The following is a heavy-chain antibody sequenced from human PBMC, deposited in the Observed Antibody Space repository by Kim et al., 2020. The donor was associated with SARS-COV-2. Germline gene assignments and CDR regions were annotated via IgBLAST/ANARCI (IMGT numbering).Heavy chain of an antibody. D-gene: IGHD6-6*01. J-gene: IGHJ4*02. CDR1: GGSISSGGYY. CDR2: IYYSGST. V-gene: IGHV4-31*03. Sequence: SETLSLTCTVSGGSISSGGYYWSWIRQHPGKGLEWIGYIYYSGSTYYNPSLKSRVTISVDTSKNQFSLKLSSVTAADTAVYYCARVFSSSRCVDYWGQGTLVTVSS. CDR3: ARVFSSSRCVDY.